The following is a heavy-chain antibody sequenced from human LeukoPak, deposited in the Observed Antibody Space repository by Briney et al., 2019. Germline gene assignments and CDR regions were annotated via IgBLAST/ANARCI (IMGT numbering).Heavy chain of an antibody. V-gene: IGHV3-33*01. CDR3: ARGWLQLGGFFDY. CDR1: GFSFSSYG. J-gene: IGHJ4*02. CDR2: IWYDGNNK. Sequence: PGRSLRLSCAASGFSFSSYGMHWVRQAPGKGLEWAANIWYDGNNKYYADSVKGRFTISRDNAKNSLYLQMNSLRDEDTAVDYCARGWLQLGGFFDYWGQGTLVTVSS. D-gene: IGHD5-12*01.